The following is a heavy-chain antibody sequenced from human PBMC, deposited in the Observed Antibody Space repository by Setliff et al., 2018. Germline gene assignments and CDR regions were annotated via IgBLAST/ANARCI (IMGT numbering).Heavy chain of an antibody. D-gene: IGHD2-2*01. CDR1: GFTFSKAW. Sequence: PGGSLRLSCAVSGFTFSKAWMHWVRQAPGKGLEWVGRVKSNTDGGAIDYAAPVKGRFTISRDDSKNTLYLQMNSLKADDTAVYYCALAYCRSTTCHPLYYWGQGTLVTVSS. CDR3: ALAYCRSTTCHPLYY. V-gene: IGHV3-15*07. CDR2: VKSNTDGGAI. J-gene: IGHJ4*02.